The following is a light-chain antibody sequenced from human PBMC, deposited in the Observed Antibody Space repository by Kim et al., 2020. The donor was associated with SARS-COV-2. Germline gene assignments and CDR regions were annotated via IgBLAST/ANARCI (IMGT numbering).Light chain of an antibody. V-gene: IGKV3-20*01. CDR2: GAS. CDR1: QSVSSSY. CDR3: QQYGSSIFT. Sequence: SPGERSTLSCRASQSVSSSYLAWYPQKPGQAPRLLIYGASSRATGIPDRFSGSGSGTDFTLTISRLEPEDFAVYYCQQYGSSIFTFGPGTKVD. J-gene: IGKJ3*01.